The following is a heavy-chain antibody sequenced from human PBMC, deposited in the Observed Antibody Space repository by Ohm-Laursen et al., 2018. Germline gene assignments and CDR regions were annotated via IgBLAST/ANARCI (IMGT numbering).Heavy chain of an antibody. CDR2: ISFSGSHI. CDR1: GFTFSSYA. J-gene: IGHJ6*02. V-gene: IGHV3-21*01. Sequence: SLRLSCTASGFTFSSYAMTWVRQAPGTGLEWVSSISFSGSHIYYADSVKGRFTISRDNAKTTLYLQMNSLRAEDTAVYYCARDAPNYKTISGVVTALGMDVWGQGTTVTVSS. D-gene: IGHD3-3*01. CDR3: ARDAPNYKTISGVVTALGMDV.